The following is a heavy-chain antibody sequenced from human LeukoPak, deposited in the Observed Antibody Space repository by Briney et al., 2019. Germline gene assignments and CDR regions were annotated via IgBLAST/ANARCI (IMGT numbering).Heavy chain of an antibody. CDR3: ARGKDYTNAFDI. Sequence: ASVKVSCKASGYSFSSYEINWVRQAPGQGLESMGWMNPNSDFTDYAQRFQGRVTMTRNTSIRTAYLELSSLRAEDTAVYYCARGKDYTNAFDIWGQGTMVIVSS. CDR1: GYSFSSYE. J-gene: IGHJ3*02. V-gene: IGHV1-8*01. D-gene: IGHD4-11*01. CDR2: MNPNSDFT.